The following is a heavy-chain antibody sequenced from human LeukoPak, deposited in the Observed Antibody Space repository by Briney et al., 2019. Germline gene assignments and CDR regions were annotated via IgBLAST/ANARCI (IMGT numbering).Heavy chain of an antibody. CDR1: GFTFSSYT. V-gene: IGHV3-23*01. Sequence: GGSLRLSCAASGFTFSSYTMSWVRQAPGKGLEWVSAISGSGGSTYYADSVKGRFTISRDNSKNTLYLQMNSLRAEDTAVYYCAKSAYDSSGYYFLADAFDIWGQGTMVTVSS. J-gene: IGHJ3*02. CDR3: AKSAYDSSGYYFLADAFDI. CDR2: ISGSGGST. D-gene: IGHD3-22*01.